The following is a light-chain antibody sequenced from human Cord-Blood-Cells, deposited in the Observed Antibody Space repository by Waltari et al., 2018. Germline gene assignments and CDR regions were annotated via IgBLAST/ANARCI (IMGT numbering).Light chain of an antibody. CDR2: WAS. Sequence: DIVLPQSPDALAVSLGERATINCKSRRSVLYSSNNKHDLAWYQQKPVQPPKLLIYWASTRESGVPDRVSGSASGTDFTLTISSLQAEDVAVYYCQQYYSTPWTFGQGTKVEIK. V-gene: IGKV4-1*01. CDR3: QQYYSTPWT. CDR1: RSVLYSSNNKHD. J-gene: IGKJ1*01.